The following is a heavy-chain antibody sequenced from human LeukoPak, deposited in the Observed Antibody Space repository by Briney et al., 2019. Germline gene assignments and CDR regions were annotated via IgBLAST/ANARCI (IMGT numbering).Heavy chain of an antibody. CDR2: IHYSGTT. J-gene: IGHJ5*02. CDR1: GGSISSSTYY. Sequence: SETLSLTCTVSGGSISSSTYYWGWIRQPPGKGLEWIGTIHYSGTTYYNPSLKSRVTLSVDTSKNQFSLKLSSVTAADTAVYYCARPWYGCSYGYGWFDPWGQGTLVTVSS. CDR3: ARPWYGCSYGYGWFDP. D-gene: IGHD5-18*01. V-gene: IGHV4-39*07.